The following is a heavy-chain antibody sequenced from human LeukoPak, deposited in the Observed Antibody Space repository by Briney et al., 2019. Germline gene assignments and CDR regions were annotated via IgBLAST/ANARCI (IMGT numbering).Heavy chain of an antibody. D-gene: IGHD1-26*01. V-gene: IGHV4-61*01. Sequence: SETLSLTCTVSGGSVNSGSYYWNWIRQPPGKGLEWIGYIYYSGSTNYNPSLKSRVTISVDTSKNQFSPKLSSVTAADTAVYYCARAAYSGSYHSDYWGQGTLVTVSS. J-gene: IGHJ4*02. CDR3: ARAAYSGSYHSDY. CDR2: IYYSGST. CDR1: GGSVNSGSYY.